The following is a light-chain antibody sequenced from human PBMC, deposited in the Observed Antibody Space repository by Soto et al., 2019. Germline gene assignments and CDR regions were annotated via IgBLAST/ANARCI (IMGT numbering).Light chain of an antibody. CDR1: SSDVGGYDY. J-gene: IGLJ1*01. Sequence: QSALTRPASVSGSPGQSITISFTGTSSDVGGYDYVSWYQLHPGKAPKLMVFEVSNRPSGVSYRFSGSKSGNTASLTISGLQAEDEADYFCSSYSISTAYLFGTGTKVTVL. CDR3: SSYSISTAYL. V-gene: IGLV2-14*01. CDR2: EVS.